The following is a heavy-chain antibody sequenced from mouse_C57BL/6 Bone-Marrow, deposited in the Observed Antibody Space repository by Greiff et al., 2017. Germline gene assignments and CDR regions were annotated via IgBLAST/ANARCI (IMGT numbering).Heavy chain of an antibody. CDR2: IHPNSGST. J-gene: IGHJ2*01. D-gene: IGHD3-2*02. Sequence: PGHGLEWIGKIHPNSGSTQYNEKFKSKATLTVDKSSSTAYMQLSSLTSEDSAVYYCARGGDSSDSGYWGQGTTLTVSS. CDR3: ARGGDSSDSGY. V-gene: IGHV1-64*01.